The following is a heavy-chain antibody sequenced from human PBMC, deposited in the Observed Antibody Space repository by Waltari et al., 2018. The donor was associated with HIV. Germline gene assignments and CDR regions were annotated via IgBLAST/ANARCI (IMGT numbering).Heavy chain of an antibody. J-gene: IGHJ4*02. D-gene: IGHD6-19*01. Sequence: QVQLVESGGGVVQPGRSLRLSCAASRFTFSSYAMHWVRQAPGKGLEGVAVISCYGNNKYYADAVKGPFTIARDNSKNTLYLQMNSVRTEDTAVYYCAKGASGWSPGYWGQGTLVTVSS. V-gene: IGHV3-30*18. CDR2: ISCYGNNK. CDR1: RFTFSSYA. CDR3: AKGASGWSPGY.